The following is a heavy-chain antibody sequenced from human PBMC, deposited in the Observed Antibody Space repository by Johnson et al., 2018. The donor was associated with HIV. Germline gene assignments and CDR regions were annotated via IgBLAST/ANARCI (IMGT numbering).Heavy chain of an antibody. CDR2: SNWNGGST. CDR1: GFTFDDYG. V-gene: IGHV3-20*04. CDR3: ARNGLIPAAKGVAFDI. Sequence: VHLVESGGGVVRPGGSLRLSCAASGFTFDDYGMSWVRQAPGKGLEWVSGSNWNGGSTGYGDSVKGRFTISRDNAKNSLYLQMNSLRAEDTAVYYCARNGLIPAAKGVAFDIWGHGTTVTVSS. J-gene: IGHJ3*02. D-gene: IGHD2-2*01.